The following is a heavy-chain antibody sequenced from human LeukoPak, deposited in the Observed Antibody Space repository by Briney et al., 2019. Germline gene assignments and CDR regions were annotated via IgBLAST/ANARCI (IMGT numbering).Heavy chain of an antibody. CDR1: GGSISSYY. Sequence: SATLSLTCTVSGGSISSYYWSWIRQPAGKGLEWIGRIYTSGSTNYNPSLKSRVTISVDKSKNQFSLKLSSVTAADTAVYYCAREIYDSSGFNFDYWGQGTLVTVSS. CDR2: IYTSGST. J-gene: IGHJ4*02. V-gene: IGHV4-4*07. D-gene: IGHD3-22*01. CDR3: AREIYDSSGFNFDY.